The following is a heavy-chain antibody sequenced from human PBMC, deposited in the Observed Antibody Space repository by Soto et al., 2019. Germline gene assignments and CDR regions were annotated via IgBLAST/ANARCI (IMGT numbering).Heavy chain of an antibody. CDR1: GGAFSGYY. CDR2: INHSGST. V-gene: IGHV4-34*01. J-gene: IGHJ5*02. D-gene: IGHD2-15*01. CDR3: PTGRRIYCSGGSCLTTPWFDP. Sequence: SETLSLTFAVYGGAFSGYYYSWIRQPPWKWLECIREINHSGSTKYTPSLKIRVHISVDTSKNQFSLKMRSVHPADTAVYYCPTGRRIYCSGGSCLTTPWFDPWGQRHMVTVSS.